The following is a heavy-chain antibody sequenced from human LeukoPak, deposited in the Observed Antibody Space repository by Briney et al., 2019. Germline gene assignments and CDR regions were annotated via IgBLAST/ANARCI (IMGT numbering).Heavy chain of an antibody. CDR2: IYDSGST. Sequence: SETLSLTCTVSGGSIRSGSYYWSWIRQPAGKGLEWIGRIYDSGSTNYNPSLKSRVTISVDTSKNQFSLKLSSVTAADTAVYYCARDRGFMVRGSRRGYDDYYYYMDVWGKGTTVTISS. D-gene: IGHD3-10*01. J-gene: IGHJ6*03. CDR3: ARDRGFMVRGSRRGYDDYYYYMDV. CDR1: GGSIRSGSYY. V-gene: IGHV4-61*02.